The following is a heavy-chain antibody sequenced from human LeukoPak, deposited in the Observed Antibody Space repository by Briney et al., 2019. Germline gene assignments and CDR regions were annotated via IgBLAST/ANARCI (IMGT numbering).Heavy chain of an antibody. Sequence: PSETLSLTCTVSGYSISTGYYWDWIRQPPGKGLEWIGSFSCSGSTYYNPSLKSRVTISVDTSKSQFSLYMDSVTAADTAVYYCARDWNRYAYWGQGTLVTVSS. CDR2: FSCSGST. CDR1: GYSISTGYY. CDR3: ARDWNRYAY. D-gene: IGHD1-1*01. J-gene: IGHJ4*02. V-gene: IGHV4-38-2*02.